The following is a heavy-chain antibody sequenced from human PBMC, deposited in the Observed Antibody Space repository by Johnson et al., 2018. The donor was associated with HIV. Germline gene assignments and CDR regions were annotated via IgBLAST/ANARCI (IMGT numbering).Heavy chain of an antibody. D-gene: IGHD6-13*01. CDR1: GFTVSSNY. Sequence: VQLVESGGGLLQPGGSLRLSCAASGFTVSSNYMSWVRQAPGKGLEWVSVIYSGGSTYYADSVTGRFTIPRDNSKNTLYLQMNSLRAEDTAVYYCAREGASAVRYSSSWYGHDAFDIWGQGTMVTVSS. CDR3: AREGASAVRYSSSWYGHDAFDI. CDR2: IYSGGST. V-gene: IGHV3-53*01. J-gene: IGHJ3*02.